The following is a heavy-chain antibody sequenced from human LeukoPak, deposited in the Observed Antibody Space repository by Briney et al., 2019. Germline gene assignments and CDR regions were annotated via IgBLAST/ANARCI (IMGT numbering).Heavy chain of an antibody. Sequence: GSLRLSCAASGFTFSSYAMSWVRQAPGKGLEWIGYIYYNGSTNYNPSLKSRVTMSVDMSKNQFSLKLSSVTAADTAIYYCVRKGGHFDYWGQGTLVTVSS. D-gene: IGHD2-15*01. CDR2: IYYNGST. CDR1: GFTFSSYA. CDR3: VRKGGHFDY. V-gene: IGHV4-59*01. J-gene: IGHJ4*02.